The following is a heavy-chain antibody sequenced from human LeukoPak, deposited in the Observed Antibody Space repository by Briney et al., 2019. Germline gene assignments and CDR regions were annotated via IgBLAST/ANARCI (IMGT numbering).Heavy chain of an antibody. D-gene: IGHD5-12*01. V-gene: IGHV4-59*01. CDR2: IYYSGST. CDR3: ARESYSGRAHSDY. J-gene: IGHJ4*02. CDR1: GGSISSYY. Sequence: SETLSLTCTVSGGSISSYYWSWIRQPPGKGLEWIGYIYYSGSTNYNPSLKSRVTISVDTSKNQFSLKLSSVTAADSAMYHCARESYSGRAHSDYWGQGTLVTVSS.